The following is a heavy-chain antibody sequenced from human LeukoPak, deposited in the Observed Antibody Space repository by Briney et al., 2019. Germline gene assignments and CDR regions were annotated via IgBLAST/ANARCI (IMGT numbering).Heavy chain of an antibody. J-gene: IGHJ6*02. Sequence: SETLCLTCAVYGGSFSGYYWSWIRQPPGKGLEWIGEINHSGSTNYNPSLKSRVTISVDTSKNQFSLKLSSVTAADTAVYYCARDEVMVIYGMDVWGQGTTVTVSS. V-gene: IGHV4-34*01. CDR3: ARDEVMVIYGMDV. CDR2: INHSGST. D-gene: IGHD3-16*01. CDR1: GGSFSGYY.